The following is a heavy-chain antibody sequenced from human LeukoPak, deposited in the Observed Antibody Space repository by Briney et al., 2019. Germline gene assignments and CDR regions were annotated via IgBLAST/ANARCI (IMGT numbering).Heavy chain of an antibody. CDR1: GFTSSTYW. J-gene: IGHJ6*02. V-gene: IGHV3-7*01. CDR2: IKQDGSET. CDR3: ARVSGDV. Sequence: GGSLRLSCAASGFTSSTYWMSWVRQAPGKGLEGVASIKQDGSETYYVDSVKGRFTLSRDNAKNSLYLQMNSLRADDTAVYYCARVSGDVWGQGTTVTVSS.